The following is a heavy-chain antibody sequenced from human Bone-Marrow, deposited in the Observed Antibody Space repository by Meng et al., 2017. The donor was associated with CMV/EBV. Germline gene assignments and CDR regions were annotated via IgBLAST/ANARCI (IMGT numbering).Heavy chain of an antibody. CDR3: ARDGGYCSSTSCYGPYYGMDV. Sequence: GGSLRLSCAASGFTFSSYGMHWVRQAPGKGLEWVAFIRYDGSNKHYADSVKGRFTISRDNSKNTLYLQMNSLRAEDTAVYYCARDGGYCSSTSCYGPYYGMDVWGQGTTVTVSS. V-gene: IGHV3-30*02. CDR2: IRYDGSNK. CDR1: GFTFSSYG. J-gene: IGHJ6*02. D-gene: IGHD2-2*01.